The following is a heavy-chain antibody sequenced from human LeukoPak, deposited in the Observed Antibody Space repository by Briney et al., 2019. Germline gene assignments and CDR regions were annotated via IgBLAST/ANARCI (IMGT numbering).Heavy chain of an antibody. CDR2: ISRNSRYI. CDR1: GFTFSTYS. J-gene: IGHJ4*02. Sequence: GGSLRLSCAASGFTFSTYSVNWVRQAPGKGLEWVSSISRNSRYIYNADSMRGRFTISRDNAKNSLYLQMNSLRPEDTAVYYCARVAEAAAFDSWGQGTLVTVSS. V-gene: IGHV3-21*06. CDR3: ARVAEAAAFDS. D-gene: IGHD6-13*01.